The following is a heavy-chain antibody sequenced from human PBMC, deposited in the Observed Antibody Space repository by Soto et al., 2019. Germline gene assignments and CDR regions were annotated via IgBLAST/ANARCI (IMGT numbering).Heavy chain of an antibody. J-gene: IGHJ6*02. V-gene: IGHV3-33*01. CDR1: GFTFSSYG. D-gene: IGHD3-10*02. CDR2: IWYDGSNK. Sequence: HPXGSLRLCCAASGFTFSSYGMHWVRQAAGKGLEWVAVIWYDGSNKYYADSVKGRFTISRDNSKNTLYLQMNRLRAEDTAVYYCARDFPYVFGELSYGMDVWGQGTTVTVSS. CDR3: ARDFPYVFGELSYGMDV.